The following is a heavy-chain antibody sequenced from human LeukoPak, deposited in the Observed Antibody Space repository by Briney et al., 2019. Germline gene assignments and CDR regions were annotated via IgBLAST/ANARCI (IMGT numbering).Heavy chain of an antibody. CDR1: GGTFSSYA. J-gene: IGHJ6*02. CDR3: ARLLANWQDGYYYGMDV. D-gene: IGHD7-27*01. Sequence: GASVKVSCKASGGTFSSYAISWVRPAPGQGLEWMGRIIPILGIANYAQKFQGRVTITADKSTSTAYMELSSLRSEDTAVYYCARLLANWQDGYYYGMDVWGQGTTVTVSS. CDR2: IIPILGIA. V-gene: IGHV1-69*04.